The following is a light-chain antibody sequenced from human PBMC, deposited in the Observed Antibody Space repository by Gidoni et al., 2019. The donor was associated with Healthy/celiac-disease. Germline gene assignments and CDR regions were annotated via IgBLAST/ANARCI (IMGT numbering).Light chain of an antibody. CDR2: WAS. CDR3: QQYYSTPLT. Sequence: DLVMTQSPDSLAVSLGERATINCKSSQSVLYSSNNKNYLAWYQQKPGQPPQLLIYWASTRESGVPDRFSGSGSGTDFTLTISSLQAEDVAVYYCQQYYSTPLTFXGXTKVEIK. J-gene: IGKJ4*01. CDR1: QSVLYSSNNKNY. V-gene: IGKV4-1*01.